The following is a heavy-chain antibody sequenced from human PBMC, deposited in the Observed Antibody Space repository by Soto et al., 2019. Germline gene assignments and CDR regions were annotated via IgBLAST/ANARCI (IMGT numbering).Heavy chain of an antibody. J-gene: IGHJ3*02. CDR1: GGSISSSSYY. CDR3: ARSAGIVVAGDAFDI. CDR2: IYYSGST. V-gene: IGHV4-39*02. Sequence: QLQLQESGPGLVKPSETLSLTCTVSGGSISSSSYYWGWIRQPPGKGLEWIGSIYYSGSTYYNPSLKSRVTISVDTSKNHFSLKLSSVTAADTAVYYCARSAGIVVAGDAFDIWGQGTMVTVSS. D-gene: IGHD2-2*01.